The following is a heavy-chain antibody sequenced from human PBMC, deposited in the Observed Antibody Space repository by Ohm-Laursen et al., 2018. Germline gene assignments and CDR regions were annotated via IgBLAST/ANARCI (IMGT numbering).Heavy chain of an antibody. J-gene: IGHJ6*02. CDR2: ISGSGGST. V-gene: IGHV3-23*01. CDR3: AKDGMRQSYYGMDV. D-gene: IGHD2-8*01. CDR1: GFTFSSFG. Sequence: SLRLSCSASGFTFSSFGMSWVRQAPGKGLEWVSAISGSGGSTYYADSVKGRFTISRDNSKNTLYLQMNSLRAEDTAVYYCAKDGMRQSYYGMDVWGQGTTVTVSS.